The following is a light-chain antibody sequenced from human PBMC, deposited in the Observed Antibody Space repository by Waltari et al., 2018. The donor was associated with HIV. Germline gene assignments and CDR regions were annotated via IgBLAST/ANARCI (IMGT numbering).Light chain of an antibody. V-gene: IGLV3-21*02. J-gene: IGLJ1*01. CDR2: DDS. CDR3: QVWDSSSDHPDV. Sequence: SYVPTQPPSVSVAPGQTSRITRGGNNIRIKTVHWYQQKPAPAPVLVVYDDSDRPSGIPERFSGSKSTNTATLTISRVEAGDEADYYCQVWDSSSDHPDVFGTGTKVTVL. CDR1: NIRIKT.